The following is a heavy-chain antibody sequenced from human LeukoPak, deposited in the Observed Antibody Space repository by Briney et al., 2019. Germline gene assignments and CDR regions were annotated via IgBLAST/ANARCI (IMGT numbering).Heavy chain of an antibody. D-gene: IGHD3-22*01. Sequence: SEALSLTCTVSGGSISSSSYYWGWIRQPPGKGLEWIGSIYYSGSTYYNPSLKSRVTISVDTSKNQFSLKLSSVTAADTAVYYCARQPITYYYDSSGYPDYWGQGTLVTVSS. V-gene: IGHV4-39*01. J-gene: IGHJ4*02. CDR2: IYYSGST. CDR3: ARQPITYYYDSSGYPDY. CDR1: GGSISSSSYY.